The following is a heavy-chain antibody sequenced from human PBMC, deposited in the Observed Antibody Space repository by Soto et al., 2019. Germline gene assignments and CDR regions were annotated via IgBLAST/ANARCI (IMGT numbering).Heavy chain of an antibody. V-gene: IGHV4-59*01. CDR1: GGSISSYY. D-gene: IGHD6-19*01. CDR3: ARVSSGWPYYYYYGMDV. CDR2: IYYSGST. J-gene: IGHJ6*02. Sequence: PSETLSLTCTVSGGSISSYYLSWIRQPPGKGLEWIGYIYYSGSTNYNPSLKSRVTISVDTSKNQFSLKLSSVTAADTAVYYCARVSSGWPYYYYYGMDVWGQGTTVTVSS.